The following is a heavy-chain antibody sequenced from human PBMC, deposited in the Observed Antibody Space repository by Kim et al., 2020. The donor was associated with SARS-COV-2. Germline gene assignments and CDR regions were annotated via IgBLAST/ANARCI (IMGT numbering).Heavy chain of an antibody. CDR1: GFTFSSYA. V-gene: IGHV3-30*04. J-gene: IGHJ4*01. CDR3: ARDPIITMVRGVKSYFD. CDR2: ISYDGSNK. Sequence: GGSLRLSCAASGFTFSSYAMHWVRQAPGKGLEWVAVISYDGSNKYYADSVKGRFTISRDNSKNTLYLQMNSLRAEDTAVYYCARDPIITMVRGVKSYFD. D-gene: IGHD3-10*01.